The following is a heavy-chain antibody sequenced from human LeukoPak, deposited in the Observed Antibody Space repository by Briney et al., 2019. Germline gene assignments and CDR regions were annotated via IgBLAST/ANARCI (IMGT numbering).Heavy chain of an antibody. CDR1: GGTFSSCA. CDR2: IIPILGIA. J-gene: IGHJ3*02. CDR3: ARTLTGDAFDI. V-gene: IGHV1-69*04. Sequence: AASVKVSCKASGGTFSSCAISWVRQAPGKGLEWMGRIIPILGIANYAQKFQGKVTITADKSTSTAYMELSSLRSEDTAVYYCARTLTGDAFDIWGQGTMVTVSS. D-gene: IGHD3-9*01.